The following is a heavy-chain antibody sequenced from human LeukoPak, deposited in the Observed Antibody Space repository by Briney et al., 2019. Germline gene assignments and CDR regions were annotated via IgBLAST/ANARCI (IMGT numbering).Heavy chain of an antibody. J-gene: IGHJ6*03. D-gene: IGHD5-18*01. CDR2: IYYSGST. CDR3: ARTTEGGYTYDYFYYYYMDV. Sequence: SETLSLTCGVYGGSFSGYYWNWIRQPPGKGLEWIGSIYYSGSTYNNPSLKSRISISVDTSKNQFSLKLSSVTAADTAVYYCARTTEGGYTYDYFYYYYMDVWGKGTTVTISS. CDR1: GGSFSGYY. V-gene: IGHV4-34*11.